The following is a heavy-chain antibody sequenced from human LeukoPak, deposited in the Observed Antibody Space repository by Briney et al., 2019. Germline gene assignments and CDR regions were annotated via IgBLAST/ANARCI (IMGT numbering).Heavy chain of an antibody. Sequence: GGSLKLSCAASGLTFSGADMHWVRQASGKGLEWVGRIRTKGNRYATAYAASVKGRFTISRDDSKNTAYLQMNSLKTEDTAVYYCIHYGSGSYSTDYWGQGTLVTVSS. CDR1: GLTFSGAD. D-gene: IGHD3-10*01. V-gene: IGHV3-73*01. J-gene: IGHJ4*02. CDR3: IHYGSGSYSTDY. CDR2: IRTKGNRYAT.